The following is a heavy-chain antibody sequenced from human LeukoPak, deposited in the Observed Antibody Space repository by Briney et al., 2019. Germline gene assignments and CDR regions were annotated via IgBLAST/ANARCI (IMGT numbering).Heavy chain of an antibody. Sequence: PGGSLRLSCAASGFTFSSYEMNWVRQAPGKGLEWVSYISSSGSTIYYADSVKGRFTISRDNAKNSLYLQMNSLRAEDTAVYYCARGGDGGNDLVDYWGQGTLVTVSS. CDR1: GFTFSSYE. V-gene: IGHV3-48*03. D-gene: IGHD4-23*01. J-gene: IGHJ4*02. CDR3: ARGGDGGNDLVDY. CDR2: ISSSGSTI.